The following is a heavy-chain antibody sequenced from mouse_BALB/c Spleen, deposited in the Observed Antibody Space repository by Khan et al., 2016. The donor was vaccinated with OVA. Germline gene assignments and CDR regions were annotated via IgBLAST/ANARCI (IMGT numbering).Heavy chain of an antibody. J-gene: IGHJ3*01. CDR2: IFPGTGTT. Sequence: QVQLQQSGAELVKPGASVKLSRKTSGYTFTNYWIQWIKQRPGQGLGWIGQIFPGTGTTYYNQNFKDKATLTVDTSSNTAYMHLSSLTSEDSAVYCCARGYFGNYEFVYWGQGTLVTVSP. CDR3: ARGYFGNYEFVY. CDR1: GYTFTNYW. V-gene: IGHV1S132*01. D-gene: IGHD2-1*01.